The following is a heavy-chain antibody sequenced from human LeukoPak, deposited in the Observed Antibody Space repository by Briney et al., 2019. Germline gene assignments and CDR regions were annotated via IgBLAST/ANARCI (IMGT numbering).Heavy chain of an antibody. CDR1: EFTFSSYS. Sequence: PGGSLRLSCAASEFTFSSYSMNWVRQAPGKRPEWVANMNKDGSEKYYADSVKGRFTISRDNARNSVYLQMNSLRVEDTAVYYCARDPVEWEQLLAYWGQGTLVTVSS. J-gene: IGHJ4*02. CDR2: MNKDGSEK. D-gene: IGHD1-26*01. V-gene: IGHV3-7*01. CDR3: ARDPVEWEQLLAY.